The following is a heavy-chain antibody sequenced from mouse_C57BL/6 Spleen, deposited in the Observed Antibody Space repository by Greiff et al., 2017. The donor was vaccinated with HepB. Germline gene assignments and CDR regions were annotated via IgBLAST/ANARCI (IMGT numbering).Heavy chain of an antibody. Sequence: EVQGVESGGGLVQSGRSLRLSCATSGFTFSDFYMEWVRQAPGKGLEWIAASRNKANDYTTEYSASVKGRFIVSRDTSQIILYLQMNALRAEDTAIYYCARGSDYYGSRGYAMDYWGQGTSVTVSS. CDR3: ARGSDYYGSRGYAMDY. V-gene: IGHV7-1*01. D-gene: IGHD1-1*01. CDR2: SRNKANDYTT. J-gene: IGHJ4*01. CDR1: GFTFSDFY.